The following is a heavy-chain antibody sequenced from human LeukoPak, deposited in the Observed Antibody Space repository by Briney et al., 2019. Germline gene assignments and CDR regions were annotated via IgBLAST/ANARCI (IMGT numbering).Heavy chain of an antibody. CDR1: GYTFTSYY. J-gene: IGHJ6*03. CDR3: ARDMSSSSFDYYYYMDV. V-gene: IGHV1-46*01. Sequence: GASVKVSCKASGYTFTSYYMHWVRQAPGQGLEWMGIINPSGGSTSYAQKFQGGVTMTRDTSTNTVYMELSSLRSEDTAVYYCARDMSSSSFDYYYYMDVWGKGTTVTVSS. CDR2: INPSGGST. D-gene: IGHD6-6*01.